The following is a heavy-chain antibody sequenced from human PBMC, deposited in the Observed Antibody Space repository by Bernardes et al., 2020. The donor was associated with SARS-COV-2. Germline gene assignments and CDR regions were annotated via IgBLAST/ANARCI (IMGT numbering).Heavy chain of an antibody. V-gene: IGHV1-18*04. CDR3: ARVEGFCSGGTCFSLFYFDH. CDR1: GYTYTTYG. CDR2: ISGYNGNT. J-gene: IGHJ4*02. Sequence: ASVKVSCKASGYTYTTYGIAWVRQAPGHGLEWLGWISGYNGNTTYARHLQDRISMTTDLSTNTAFMELRRLRSDDTAVYYCARVEGFCSGGTCFSLFYFDHWGQGTLVSVSS. D-gene: IGHD2-15*01.